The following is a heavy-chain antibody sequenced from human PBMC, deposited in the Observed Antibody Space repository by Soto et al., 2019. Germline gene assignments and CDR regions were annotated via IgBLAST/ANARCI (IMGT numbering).Heavy chain of an antibody. J-gene: IGHJ4*02. CDR3: AREVQVHTPAFVY. D-gene: IGHD3-10*01. Sequence: QVQLVQSGAEMKKPGSSVKVSCQSSGGTFNTYAMNWVRQAPGQGPEWMGDISPMFGAANYAPKFQGRVTSTGDESTGTSYMQLSSLTSEDTALYFCAREVQVHTPAFVYWGQGTLVTVSS. CDR1: GGTFNTYA. V-gene: IGHV1-69*19. CDR2: ISPMFGAA.